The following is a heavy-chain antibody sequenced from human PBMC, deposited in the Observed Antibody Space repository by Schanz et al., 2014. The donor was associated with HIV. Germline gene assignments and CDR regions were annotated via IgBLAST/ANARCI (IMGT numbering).Heavy chain of an antibody. V-gene: IGHV4-34*01. CDR3: ARRGEYHLSEDHYYYYGMDV. D-gene: IGHD2-2*01. Sequence: QVQLQQWGAGLLKPSETLSLTCAVYGGSFSGYYWSWIRQPPGKGLEWIGEINHSGGTNYKSSLKSRVTISVDTSKNQFSRKVNSVTAADTAVYYCARRGEYHLSEDHYYYYGMDVWGQGTTVTVSS. CDR2: INHSGGT. CDR1: GGSFSGYY. J-gene: IGHJ6*02.